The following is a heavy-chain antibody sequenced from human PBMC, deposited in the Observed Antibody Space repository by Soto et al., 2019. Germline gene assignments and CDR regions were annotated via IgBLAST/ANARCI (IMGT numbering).Heavy chain of an antibody. V-gene: IGHV1-18*01. Sequence: QVQLVQSGAELKKPGASAKVSCKASGYMFTSYGISWVRQAPGQGLEWMAWISVNNGNTNYAQKFQGRVTMTTDTSTHTAHMELRSLRYDATAVYYCARFNGSGTNYYMDVWGKGTTVIVSS. J-gene: IGHJ6*03. CDR3: ARFNGSGTNYYMDV. D-gene: IGHD3-10*01. CDR1: GYMFTSYG. CDR2: ISVNNGNT.